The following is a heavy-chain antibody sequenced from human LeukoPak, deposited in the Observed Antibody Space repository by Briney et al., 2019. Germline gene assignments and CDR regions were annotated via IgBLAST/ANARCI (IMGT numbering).Heavy chain of an antibody. V-gene: IGHV3-66*01. D-gene: IGHD5-18*01. CDR3: ARDGIRGFDY. CDR2: IYSGGST. J-gene: IGHJ4*02. Sequence: GGSLRLSCAASGFTFSSYAMSWVRQAPGKGLEWVSVIYSGGSTYYADSVKGRFTISRDNSRNTLYLQMNSLRAEDTAVYYCARDGIRGFDYWGQGTLVTVSS. CDR1: GFTFSSYA.